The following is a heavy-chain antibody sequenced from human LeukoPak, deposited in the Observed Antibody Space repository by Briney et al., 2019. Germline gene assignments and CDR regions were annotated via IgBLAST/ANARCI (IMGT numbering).Heavy chain of an antibody. V-gene: IGHV3-48*03. J-gene: IGHJ4*02. Sequence: GGSLRLSCAASGFIFSGYEMNWVRQAPGKGLEWVSTIGTGVGAKYYADSVEGRFTISRDNARNSLYLQMDSLRPEDTAVYYCARDGPAYSFDYWGQGTLVTVSS. CDR3: ARDGPAYSFDY. CDR1: GFIFSGYE. D-gene: IGHD5-18*01. CDR2: IGTGVGAK.